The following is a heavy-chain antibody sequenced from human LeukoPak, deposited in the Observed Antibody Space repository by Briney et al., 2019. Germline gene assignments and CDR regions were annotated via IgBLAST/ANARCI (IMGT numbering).Heavy chain of an antibody. CDR2: IYTSGST. V-gene: IGHV4-61*02. Sequence: PSETLSLTCTVSGYSISSGYYWSWIRQPAGKGLEWIGRIYTSGSTNYNPSLKSRVTISVDTSKNQFSLKLSSVTAADTAVYYCARDWNGNGPYDYWGQGTLVTVSS. CDR3: ARDWNGNGPYDY. J-gene: IGHJ4*02. D-gene: IGHD1-1*01. CDR1: GYSISSGYY.